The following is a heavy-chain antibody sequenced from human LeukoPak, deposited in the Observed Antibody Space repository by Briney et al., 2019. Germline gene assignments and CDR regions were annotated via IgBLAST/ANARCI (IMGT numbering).Heavy chain of an antibody. Sequence: ASVKVSCKASGYTFTNYGINWVRQAPGRGLEWMGWISVYNGNTHYAQKLQGRVTMTTDTSTSTAYMELSRLRSDDTAVYYCARAFGGYSYGYHHWGQGTLVTVSS. CDR1: GYTFTNYG. CDR3: ARAFGGYSYGYHH. V-gene: IGHV1-18*01. D-gene: IGHD5-18*01. J-gene: IGHJ5*02. CDR2: ISVYNGNT.